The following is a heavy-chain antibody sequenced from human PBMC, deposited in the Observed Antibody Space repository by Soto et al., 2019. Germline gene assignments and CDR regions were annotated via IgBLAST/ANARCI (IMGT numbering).Heavy chain of an antibody. J-gene: IGHJ6*03. D-gene: IGHD3-3*01. CDR1: GFTFSSYA. CDR2: ISGSGGST. Sequence: GSLRLSCAASGFTFSSYAMSWVRQAPGKGLEWVSGISGSGGSTYYADSVKGRFTISRDNSKNTVYLQMNSLRGEDTAVYYCAKGDGLYSDSHMDVWGKGTTVTVSS. CDR3: AKGDGLYSDSHMDV. V-gene: IGHV3-23*01.